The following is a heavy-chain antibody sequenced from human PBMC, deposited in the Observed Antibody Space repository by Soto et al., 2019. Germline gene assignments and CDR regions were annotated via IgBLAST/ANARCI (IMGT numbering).Heavy chain of an antibody. CDR3: ARDFDDFWGMDV. Sequence: ESGGGVVQPGRSLRLSCAASGFTFSSYGMHWVRQAPGKGLEWVAVIWYDGSNKYYADSVKGRFTISRDNSKNTLYLQMNSLRAEDTAVYYCARDFDDFWGMDVWGQGTTVTVSS. D-gene: IGHD3-3*01. CDR1: GFTFSSYG. V-gene: IGHV3-33*01. J-gene: IGHJ6*02. CDR2: IWYDGSNK.